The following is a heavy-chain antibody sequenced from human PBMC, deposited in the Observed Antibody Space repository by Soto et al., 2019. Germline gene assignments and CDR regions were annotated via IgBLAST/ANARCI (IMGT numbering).Heavy chain of an antibody. CDR3: ARQWQGPKVVATQDYYYGMDV. D-gene: IGHD2-15*01. CDR1: GGSISSSSYY. V-gene: IGHV4-39*01. CDR2: IYYSGST. Sequence: PSETLSLTCTVSGGSISSSSYYWGWIRQPPGKGLEWIGSIYYSGSTYYNPSLKSRVTISVDTSKNQFSLKLSSVTAADTAVYYCARQWQGPKVVATQDYYYGMDVWGQGTTVTVSS. J-gene: IGHJ6*02.